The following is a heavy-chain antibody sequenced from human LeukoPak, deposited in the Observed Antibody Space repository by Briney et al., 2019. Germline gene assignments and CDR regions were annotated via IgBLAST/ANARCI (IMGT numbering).Heavy chain of an antibody. CDR1: GYSISSGYY. V-gene: IGHV4-38-2*01. CDR3: ARIPALGYCTGTSCLDY. Sequence: PSETLSLTCAVSGYSISSGYYWGWIRQPPGKGLEWVGSINHSGSTYYNPSLKSRVTISVDTSKNQFSLKLSSVTAADTAVYYCARIPALGYCTGTSCLDYWGQGTLVTVSS. CDR2: INHSGST. D-gene: IGHD2-2*01. J-gene: IGHJ4*02.